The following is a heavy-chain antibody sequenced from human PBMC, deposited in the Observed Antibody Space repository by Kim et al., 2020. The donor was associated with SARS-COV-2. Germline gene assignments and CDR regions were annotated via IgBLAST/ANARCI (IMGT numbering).Heavy chain of an antibody. J-gene: IGHJ6*02. D-gene: IGHD3-9*01. V-gene: IGHV4-34*01. CDR2: INHSGST. CDR1: GGSFSGYY. Sequence: SETLSLTCAVYGGSFSGYYWSWIRQPPGKGLEWIGEINHSGSTNYNPSLKSRVTISVDTSKNQFSLKLSSVTAADTAVYYCARGPPVLRYLDWAYYYGMDVWGQATTVTVSS. CDR3: ARGPPVLRYLDWAYYYGMDV.